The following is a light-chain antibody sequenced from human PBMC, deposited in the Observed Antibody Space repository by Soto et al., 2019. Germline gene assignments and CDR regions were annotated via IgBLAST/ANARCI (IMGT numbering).Light chain of an antibody. J-gene: IGLJ3*02. CDR1: GSDIGAYNF. CDR3: YSYAGRKIWV. Sequence: QSALAQPPSASGSPGQSVTISCTGSGSDIGAYNFVSWYQQHPGKAPKLMIFGVTERPSGVPDRFSGSKSGNTASLTVYGLHADDEAVYYVYSYAGRKIWVFGGGTKFPVL. CDR2: GVT. V-gene: IGLV2-8*01.